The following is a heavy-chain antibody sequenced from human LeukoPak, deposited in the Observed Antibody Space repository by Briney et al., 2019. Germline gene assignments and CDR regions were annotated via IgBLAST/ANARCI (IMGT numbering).Heavy chain of an antibody. V-gene: IGHV3-21*01. Sequence: GGSLSLSCAASGFTFSSYAMSWVRQAPGKGLEGVSSISSSSSYIYYADSEKGRFTISRDNAKNSLYLQMNSLRAEDTAVYYCARDRDVPAIGMDVWGQGTTVTVSS. CDR2: ISSSSSYI. J-gene: IGHJ6*02. CDR1: GFTFSSYA. CDR3: ARDRDVPAIGMDV.